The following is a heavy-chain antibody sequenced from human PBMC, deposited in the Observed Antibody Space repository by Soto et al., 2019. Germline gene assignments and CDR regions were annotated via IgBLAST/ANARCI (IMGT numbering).Heavy chain of an antibody. CDR2: ISSDGATK. V-gene: IGHV3-30*14. J-gene: IGHJ5*02. CDR3: ARSSVHIAAAGRLDL. CDR1: GFAFRSHA. Sequence: GSLRLSCTASGFAFRSHAMQWVRQAPGKGLEWVAVISSDGATKYVADSLKGRFTISRDNFESTMSLQMNNLRPEDTALYYCARSSVHIAAAGRLDLWGPGTLVTVSS. D-gene: IGHD6-13*01.